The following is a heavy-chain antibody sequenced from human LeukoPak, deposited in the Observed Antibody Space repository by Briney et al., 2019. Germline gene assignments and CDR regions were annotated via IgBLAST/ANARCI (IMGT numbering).Heavy chain of an antibody. CDR3: ARVGNYDFWSGRPFYYYYGMDV. D-gene: IGHD3-3*01. V-gene: IGHV4-59*01. Sequence: PSETLSLTCTVSGGSISSYYWSWIRQPPGKGLEWIGYIYYSGGTNYNPSLKSRVTISVDTSKNQFSPKLSSVTAADTAVYYCARVGNYDFWSGRPFYYYYGMDVWGQGTTVTVSS. CDR2: IYYSGGT. J-gene: IGHJ6*02. CDR1: GGSISSYY.